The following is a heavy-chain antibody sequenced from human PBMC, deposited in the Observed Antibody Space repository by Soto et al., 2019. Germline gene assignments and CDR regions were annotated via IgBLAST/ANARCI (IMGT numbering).Heavy chain of an antibody. CDR1: GDSFNDYY. CDR2: INPNGGAT. J-gene: IGHJ4*02. CDR3: ARDRSIAVAGTVGY. Sequence: ASVKVSCKTSGDSFNDYYIHWVRQAPGQGLEWMGWINPNGGATKYAQKFQGRVTVTRDTSIRTVYMELSSLRSDDTAVYYCARDRSIAVAGTVGYWGQGTLVTVSS. D-gene: IGHD6-19*01. V-gene: IGHV1-2*02.